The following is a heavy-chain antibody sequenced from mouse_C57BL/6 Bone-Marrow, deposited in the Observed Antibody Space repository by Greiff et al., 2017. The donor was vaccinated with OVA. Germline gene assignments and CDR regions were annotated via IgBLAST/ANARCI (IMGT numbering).Heavy chain of an antibody. D-gene: IGHD3-2*02. J-gene: IGHJ2*01. V-gene: IGHV1-64*01. CDR2: IHPNSGST. CDR1: GYTFTSYW. CDR3: ARGGRLRPRYFYY. Sequence: QVQLQQPGAELVKPGASVKLSCKASGYTFTSYWMHWVKQRPGQGLEWIGMIHPNSGSTNYNEKFKSKATLTVDKSSSTAYMQLSSLRSEDSAVYDGARGGRLRPRYFYYWGQGTTLTVSA.